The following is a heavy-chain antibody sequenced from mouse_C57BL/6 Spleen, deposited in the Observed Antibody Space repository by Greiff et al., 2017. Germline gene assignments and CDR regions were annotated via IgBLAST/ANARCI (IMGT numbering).Heavy chain of an antibody. V-gene: IGHV1-69*01. CDR2: IDPSDSYT. Sequence: QVQLKQPGAELVMPGASVKLSCKASGYTFTSYWMHWVKQRPGQGLEWIGEIDPSDSYTNYNQKFKGKSTLTVDKSSSTAYMQLSSLTSEDSAVYYCARGRGRMDYWGQGTSVTVSS. CDR3: ARGRGRMDY. CDR1: GYTFTSYW. J-gene: IGHJ4*01.